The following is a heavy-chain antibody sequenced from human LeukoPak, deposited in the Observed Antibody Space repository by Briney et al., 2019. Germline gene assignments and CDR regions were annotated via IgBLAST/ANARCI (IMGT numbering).Heavy chain of an antibody. J-gene: IGHJ4*02. D-gene: IGHD3-10*01. Sequence: QPGGSLRLSCAASGFTLTSYAMSWVRQAPGKGLEWVSLITSNDGTTYYADSVKGRFTISRDISKNTVYLQMNSLRAEDAAVYYCAKGLGIGELWVDSWGQGTLVTVSS. CDR3: AKGLGIGELWVDS. CDR2: ITSNDGTT. V-gene: IGHV3-23*01. CDR1: GFTLTSYA.